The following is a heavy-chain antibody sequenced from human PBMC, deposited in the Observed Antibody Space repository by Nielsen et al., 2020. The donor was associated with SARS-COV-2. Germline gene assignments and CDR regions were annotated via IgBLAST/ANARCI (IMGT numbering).Heavy chain of an antibody. V-gene: IGHV3-9*01. CDR2: ISWNSGSI. D-gene: IGHD3-10*01. CDR3: AKDTAGSAWYAELGD. Sequence: SLKISCAASGFTFDDYAMHWVRQAPGKGLEWVSGISWNSGSIGYADSVKGRFTISRDNARNSLFLQMNSLRPEDTALYFCAKDTAGSAWYAELGDWGQGTLVTVSS. CDR1: GFTFDDYA. J-gene: IGHJ4*02.